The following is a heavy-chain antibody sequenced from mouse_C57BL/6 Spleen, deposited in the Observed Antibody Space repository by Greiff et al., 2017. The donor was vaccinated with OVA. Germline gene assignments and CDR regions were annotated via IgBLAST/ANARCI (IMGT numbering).Heavy chain of an antibody. CDR1: GFNIKDYY. D-gene: IGHD1-1*01. Sequence: EVQRVESGAELVKPGASVKLSCTASGFNIKDYYMHWVKQRTEQGLEWIGRIDPEDGETKYAPKFQGKATITADTSSNTAYLQLSSLTSEDTAVYYCARITTVVANAMDYWGQGTSVTVSS. J-gene: IGHJ4*01. V-gene: IGHV14-2*01. CDR3: ARITTVVANAMDY. CDR2: IDPEDGET.